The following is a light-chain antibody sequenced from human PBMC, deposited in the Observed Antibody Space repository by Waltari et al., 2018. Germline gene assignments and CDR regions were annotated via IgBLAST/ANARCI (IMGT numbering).Light chain of an antibody. J-gene: IGLJ3*02. CDR2: RND. Sequence: QSVLTQPPSASGTPGQRVPISCSGSSSNIGRNTVNWYQQLPATAPKLLIYRNDQRPSGVPDRFSGSKSGTSASLAISGLRSEDEADYYCAAWDDSLGGSGVFGGGTKLTVL. V-gene: IGLV1-47*01. CDR1: SSNIGRNT. CDR3: AAWDDSLGGSGV.